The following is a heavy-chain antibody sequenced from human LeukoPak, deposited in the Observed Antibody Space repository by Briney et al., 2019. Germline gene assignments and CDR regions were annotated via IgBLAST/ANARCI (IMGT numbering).Heavy chain of an antibody. CDR2: INDGTGT. J-gene: IGHJ4*02. Sequence: QAGGSLRLSCAASGFTFSNYWMRWVRQAPGKGLVWVSRINDGTGTSYADSVKGRFTISRDNAKNTLYLQMNSLRVEDTAVYHCARGLRGPDYWGQGTLVTVSS. D-gene: IGHD3-10*01. CDR3: ARGLRGPDY. V-gene: IGHV3-74*01. CDR1: GFTFSNYW.